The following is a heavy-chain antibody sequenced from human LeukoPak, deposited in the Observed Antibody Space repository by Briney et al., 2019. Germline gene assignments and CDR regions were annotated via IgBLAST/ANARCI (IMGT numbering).Heavy chain of an antibody. D-gene: IGHD4-23*01. CDR3: AREGTVGAFDY. J-gene: IGHJ4*02. CDR2: IYYSGST. CDR1: GGSISSGGYY. Sequence: SETLSLTCTVSGGSISSGGYYWSWIRQHPGKGLEWIGYIYYSGSTYYNPSLKSRVTISVDTSKNQFSLKLSSVTAADTAVYYCAREGTVGAFDYWGQGTLVTVSS. V-gene: IGHV4-31*03.